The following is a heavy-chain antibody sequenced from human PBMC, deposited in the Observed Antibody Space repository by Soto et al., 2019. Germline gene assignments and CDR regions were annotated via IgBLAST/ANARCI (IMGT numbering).Heavy chain of an antibody. Sequence: SVKVSCKASGVTFTRHDTRWVRQAPGQGLEWMGGIIPIFGTTQYAEKFQARVTITADESTSRAYMELRLLTSEDTVADYCSTNEGRDCYSFDYWGQGTLVTVSS. CDR1: GVTFTRHD. J-gene: IGHJ4*02. CDR3: STNEGRDCYSFDY. D-gene: IGHD2-21*01. V-gene: IGHV1-69*13. CDR2: IIPIFGTT.